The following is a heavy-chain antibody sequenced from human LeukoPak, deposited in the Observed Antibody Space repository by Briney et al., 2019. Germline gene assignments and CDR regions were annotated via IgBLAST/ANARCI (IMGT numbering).Heavy chain of an antibody. CDR2: INQDGTEK. Sequence: GGSLRLSCAASGFIFRSHTMTWVRQVPGKGLEWVANINQDGTEKHFLDSVEGRFTISRDNAKKSLFLQMSSLRSEDTAVYFCVRGDWYFESWGQGTLVTVSA. D-gene: IGHD2-21*01. CDR1: GFIFRSHT. J-gene: IGHJ4*02. V-gene: IGHV3-7*04. CDR3: VRGDWYFES.